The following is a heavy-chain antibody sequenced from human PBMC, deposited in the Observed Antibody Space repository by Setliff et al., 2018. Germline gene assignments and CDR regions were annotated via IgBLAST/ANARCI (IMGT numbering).Heavy chain of an antibody. D-gene: IGHD3-10*01. V-gene: IGHV1-2*02. Sequence: ASVKVSCKAPGYPFAGYYMHWVRQTHGQGLEWMGWINTISGGANYAQKFHGRVTMTRDSSTSTVYMELNSLGADDTAIYFCAIDLNRWFGEFAFDIWGEGTMVTVSS. CDR2: INTISGGA. CDR3: AIDLNRWFGEFAFDI. CDR1: GYPFAGYY. J-gene: IGHJ3*02.